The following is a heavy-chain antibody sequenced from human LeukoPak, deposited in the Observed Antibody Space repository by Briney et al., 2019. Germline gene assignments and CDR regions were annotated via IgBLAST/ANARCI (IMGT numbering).Heavy chain of an antibody. V-gene: IGHV4-34*01. CDR1: GVSFDDYY. Sequence: KPSETLSLTCAVSGVSFDDYYWSWVRQTPGKGPEWIGEINHSGYTNDSPSLKSRVTLSIDTSRKQFSLNLRSVTVADTGIYYCTRMTAGHDYWGQGTLVTVSS. CDR3: TRMTAGHDY. J-gene: IGHJ4*02. D-gene: IGHD2-21*02. CDR2: INHSGYT.